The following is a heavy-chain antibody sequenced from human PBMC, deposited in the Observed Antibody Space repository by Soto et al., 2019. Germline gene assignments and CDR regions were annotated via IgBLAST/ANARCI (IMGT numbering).Heavy chain of an antibody. V-gene: IGHV1-8*01. CDR3: ARDLSYYGNWFDP. J-gene: IGHJ5*02. CDR2: INPNSGNT. D-gene: IGHD3-10*01. Sequence: ASVKVSCKASGYTFTSYDINWVRQATGQGLEWMGWINPNSGNTGYAQKFQGRVTMTRNTSISTAYMELCSLRSEDTAVYYCARDLSYYGNWFDPWGQGTLVTVSS. CDR1: GYTFTSYD.